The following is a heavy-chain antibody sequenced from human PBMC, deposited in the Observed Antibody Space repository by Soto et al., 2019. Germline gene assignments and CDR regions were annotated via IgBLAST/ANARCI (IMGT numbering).Heavy chain of an antibody. D-gene: IGHD3-3*01. CDR2: IWYDGSNK. V-gene: IGHV3-33*01. J-gene: IGHJ6*03. Sequence: GGSLRLSCAASGFTFSSYGMHWVRQAPGKGLEWVAVIWYDGSNKYYADSVKGRFTISRDNSKNTLYLQMNSLRAEDTAVYYCARAGGRGDFWTAWYYYYYMDVWGKGTTVTVSS. CDR3: ARAGGRGDFWTAWYYYYYMDV. CDR1: GFTFSSYG.